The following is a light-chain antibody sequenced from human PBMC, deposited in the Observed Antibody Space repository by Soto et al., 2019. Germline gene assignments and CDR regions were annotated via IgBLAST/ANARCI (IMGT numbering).Light chain of an antibody. Sequence: EMVMTQYPDTLSVSPGERATLYCRASQSVSTNVAWYQQKPGQAPRLLILGASTRATGIPARFSGSGSGTEFTLTISSLQSEDFAFYYCQQYNNWPQTFGQGTKVDIK. V-gene: IGKV3-15*01. CDR2: GAS. CDR3: QQYNNWPQT. J-gene: IGKJ1*01. CDR1: QSVSTN.